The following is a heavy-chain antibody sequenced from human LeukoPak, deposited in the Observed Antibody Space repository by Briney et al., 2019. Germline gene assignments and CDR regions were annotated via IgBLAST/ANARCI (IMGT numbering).Heavy chain of an antibody. CDR2: IYYSGST. Sequence: PSETLSPTCTVSGGSTSSSSYYWGWIRQPPGKGLEWIGSIYYSGSTYYNPPLKSRVTISVDTSKNQFSLKLSSVTAADTAVYYCARLKIAARPLGWFDPWGQGTLVTVSS. CDR1: GGSTSSSSYY. J-gene: IGHJ5*02. CDR3: ARLKIAARPLGWFDP. V-gene: IGHV4-39*01. D-gene: IGHD6-6*01.